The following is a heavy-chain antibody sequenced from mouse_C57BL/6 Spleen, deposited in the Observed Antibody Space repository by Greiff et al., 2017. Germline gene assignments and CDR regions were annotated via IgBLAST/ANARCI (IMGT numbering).Heavy chain of an antibody. V-gene: IGHV7-3*01. CDR1: GFTFTDYY. CDR2: IRNKANGYTT. D-gene: IGHD2-1*01. Sequence: EVMLVESGGGLVQPGGSLSLSCAASGFTFTDYYMSWVRQPPGKALEWLGFIRNKANGYTTEYSASVKGRFTISRDNAQSILYLQMNALRAEDSATYYCARYRNYGNYFDYGGQGTTLTVSS. J-gene: IGHJ2*01. CDR3: ARYRNYGNYFDY.